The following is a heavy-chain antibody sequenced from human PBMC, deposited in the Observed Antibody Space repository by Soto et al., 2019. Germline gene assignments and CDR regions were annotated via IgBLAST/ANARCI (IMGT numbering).Heavy chain of an antibody. J-gene: IGHJ6*02. CDR2: INPSGGST. V-gene: IGHV1-46*03. D-gene: IGHD6-19*01. CDR1: GYTFTSYY. Sequence: QVQLVQSGAEVKKPGASVKVSCKASGYTFTSYYMHWVRQAPGQGLEWMGIINPSGGSTSYAQKFQGRVTITRDTSTSTVYVELSSLRSEDTAVYYCARVVGSGWYGVYYYDMDVWGQGTTVTVSS. CDR3: ARVVGSGWYGVYYYDMDV.